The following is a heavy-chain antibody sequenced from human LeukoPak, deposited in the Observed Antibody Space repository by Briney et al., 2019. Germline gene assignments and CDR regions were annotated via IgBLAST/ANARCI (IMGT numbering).Heavy chain of an antibody. CDR1: GFTFNVFS. J-gene: IGHJ6*02. CDR3: TRFESDFAYYYGMDV. D-gene: IGHD2-21*01. CDR2: ISSKSEHI. Sequence: KTGGSLRLSCAASGFTFNVFSMNWIRQAPGKGLEWVSSISSKSEHILYSDSVKDRFTISRDNAKNSLYLQMNSPRVEDTAVYYCTRFESDFAYYYGMDVWGQGTTVTVSS. V-gene: IGHV3-21*01.